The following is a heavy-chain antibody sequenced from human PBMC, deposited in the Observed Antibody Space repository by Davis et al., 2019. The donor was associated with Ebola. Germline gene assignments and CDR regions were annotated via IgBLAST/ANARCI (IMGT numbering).Heavy chain of an antibody. CDR2: ISTYNGNT. CDR3: ARDVRGITGPSEY. V-gene: IGHV1-18*01. CDR1: GYSFTDDG. Sequence: ASVKVSCKASGYSFTDDGISWVRQAPGQGLEWMGWISTYNGNTNYAQKVRGRITMTTDTSTSTAYMELRSLRSDDTARYYCARDVRGITGPSEYWGQGTLVTVSS. J-gene: IGHJ4*02. D-gene: IGHD1-1*01.